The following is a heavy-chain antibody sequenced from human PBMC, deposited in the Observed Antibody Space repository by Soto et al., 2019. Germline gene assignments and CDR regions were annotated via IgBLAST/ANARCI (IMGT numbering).Heavy chain of an antibody. CDR1: GYTFTSYY. CDR3: ASRVSKYSASSGYYRLRYYYYGMDV. CDR2: INPSGGST. J-gene: IGHJ6*02. D-gene: IGHD3-22*01. V-gene: IGHV1-46*03. Sequence: ASVKVSCKASGYTFTSYYMHWVRQAPGQGLEWMGIINPSGGSTSYAQKFQGRVTMTRDTSTSTVYMELSSLRSEDTAVYYCASRVSKYSASSGYYRLRYYYYGMDVWG.